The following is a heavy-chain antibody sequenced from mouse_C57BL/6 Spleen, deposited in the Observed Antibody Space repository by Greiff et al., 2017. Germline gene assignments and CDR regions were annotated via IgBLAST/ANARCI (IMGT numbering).Heavy chain of an antibody. Sequence: VQLQQSGPELVKPGASVKIPCKASGYTFTDYNMDWVKQSHGKSLEWIGDINPNNGGTIYNQKFKGKATLTVDKSSSTAYMELRSLTSEDTAVYYCARWGYGSHYAMDYWGQGTSVTVSS. CDR3: ARWGYGSHYAMDY. D-gene: IGHD1-1*01. V-gene: IGHV1-18*01. CDR2: INPNNGGT. J-gene: IGHJ4*01. CDR1: GYTFTDYN.